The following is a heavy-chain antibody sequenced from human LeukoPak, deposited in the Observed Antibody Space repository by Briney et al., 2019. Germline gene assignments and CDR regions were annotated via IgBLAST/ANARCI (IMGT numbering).Heavy chain of an antibody. V-gene: IGHV1-8*01. CDR3: AREGDCSSTSCYPDY. CDR2: MNPNSGNT. CDR1: GYTFTNYD. Sequence: ASVKVSCKASGYTFTNYDINWVRQATGQGLEWMGWMNPNSGNTGYAQKFQGRVTITRNTSISTAYMELSSLRSEDTAVYYCAREGDCSSTSCYPDYWGQGTLVTVSS. J-gene: IGHJ4*02. D-gene: IGHD2-2*01.